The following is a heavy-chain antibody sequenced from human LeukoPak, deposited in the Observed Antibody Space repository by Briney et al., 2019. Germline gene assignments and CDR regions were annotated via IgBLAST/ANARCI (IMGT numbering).Heavy chain of an antibody. V-gene: IGHV4-39*01. CDR3: ARLLDCSSTSCYRYYYYYGMDV. D-gene: IGHD2-2*02. CDR2: IYYSGST. J-gene: IGHJ6*02. Sequence: SETLSLTCTVSGGSISSSSYYWGWIRQPPGKGLEWIGSIYYSGSTYYNPSLKSRVTISVDTSKNQFSLKLSSVTAADTAVYYCARLLDCSSTSCYRYYYYYGMDVWGQGTTVTVS. CDR1: GGSISSSSYY.